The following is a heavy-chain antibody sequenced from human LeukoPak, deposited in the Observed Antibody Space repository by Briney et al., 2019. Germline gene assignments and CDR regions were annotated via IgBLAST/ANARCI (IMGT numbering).Heavy chain of an antibody. Sequence: KESGPTLVKPTQTLTLTCTFSGFSLSTSGVGVGWIRQPPGKALEWLALIYWDDDKRYSPSLNGRLTITKDSSKNQVVLTMTNMEPVDTATYYCAYRPYSSSWYTYNWFDPWGQGTLVTVSS. J-gene: IGHJ5*02. CDR3: AYRPYSSSWYTYNWFDP. CDR1: GFSLSTSGVG. D-gene: IGHD6-13*01. V-gene: IGHV2-5*02. CDR2: IYWDDDK.